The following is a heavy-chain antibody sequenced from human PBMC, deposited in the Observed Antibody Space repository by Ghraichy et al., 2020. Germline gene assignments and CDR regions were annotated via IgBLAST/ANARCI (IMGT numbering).Heavy chain of an antibody. Sequence: ASVKVSCKASGYTFTSYGISWVRQAPGQGLEWMGWISAYNGNTNYAQKLQGRVTMTTDTSTSTAYMELRSLRSDDTAVYYCAREANYDILTGYYPVYWGQGTLVTVSS. J-gene: IGHJ4*02. CDR2: ISAYNGNT. CDR3: AREANYDILTGYYPVY. D-gene: IGHD3-9*01. CDR1: GYTFTSYG. V-gene: IGHV1-18*04.